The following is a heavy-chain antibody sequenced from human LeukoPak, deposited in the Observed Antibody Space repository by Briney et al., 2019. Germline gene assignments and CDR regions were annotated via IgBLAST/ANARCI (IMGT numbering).Heavy chain of an antibody. CDR2: INHSGST. CDR3: ASSGYSYGSGAFDI. CDR1: GGSFSGYY. D-gene: IGHD5-18*01. V-gene: IGHV4-34*01. J-gene: IGHJ3*02. Sequence: SETLSLTCAVYGGSFSGYYWSWIRQPPVKGLEWIGEINHSGSTNYNPSLKSRVTISVDTSKNQFSLKLSSVTAADTAVYYCASSGYSYGSGAFDIWGQGTMVTVSS.